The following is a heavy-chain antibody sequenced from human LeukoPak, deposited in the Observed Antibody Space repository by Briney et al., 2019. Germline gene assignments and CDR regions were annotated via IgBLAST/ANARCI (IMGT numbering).Heavy chain of an antibody. CDR3: AKGEAVAGSLIGY. CDR1: GFTFSSYG. J-gene: IGHJ4*02. CDR2: ISYDGSNK. D-gene: IGHD6-19*01. V-gene: IGHV3-30*18. Sequence: QPGGSLRLSCAASGFTFSSYGMPWARQAPGKGLEWVAVISYDGSNKYYADSVKGRFTISRDNSKNTLYLQMNSLRAEDTAVYYCAKGEAVAGSLIGYWGQGTLVTVSS.